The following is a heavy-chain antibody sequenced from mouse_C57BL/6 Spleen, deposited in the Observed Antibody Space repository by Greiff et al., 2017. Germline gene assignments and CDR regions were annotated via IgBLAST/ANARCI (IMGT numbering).Heavy chain of an antibody. CDR1: GYSITSGYY. D-gene: IGHD3-2*02. CDR3: ARDSSGYDY. CDR2: ISYDGSN. Sequence: EESGPGLVKPSQSLSLTCSVTGYSITSGYYWNWIRQFPGNKLEWMGYISYDGSNNYNPSLKNRISITRDTSKNQFFLKLNSVTTEDTATYYCARDSSGYDYWGQGTTLTVSS. J-gene: IGHJ2*01. V-gene: IGHV3-6*01.